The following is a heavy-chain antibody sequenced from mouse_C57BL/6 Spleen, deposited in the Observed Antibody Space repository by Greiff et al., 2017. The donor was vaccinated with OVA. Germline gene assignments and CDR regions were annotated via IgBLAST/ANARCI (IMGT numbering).Heavy chain of an antibody. J-gene: IGHJ2*01. CDR1: GYTFPSYW. D-gene: IGHD1-1*01. CDR3: ARKGGSSLYYFDY. V-gene: IGHV1-59*01. Sequence: QVQLQQPGAELVRPGTSVTLSCKASGYTFPSYWMHWVKQRPGQGLELIGVIDPSDSYTNSNQKFKGKATLTVDTSASTAYMQLSSLTSEDSAVYDCARKGGSSLYYFDYWGQGTTLTVSS. CDR2: IDPSDSYT.